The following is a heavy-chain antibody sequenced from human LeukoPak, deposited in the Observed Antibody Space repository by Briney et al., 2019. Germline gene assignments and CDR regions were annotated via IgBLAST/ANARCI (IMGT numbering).Heavy chain of an antibody. D-gene: IGHD5-18*01. CDR3: ARHKGQLWSDY. CDR2: IYPGDSDT. V-gene: IGHV5-51*01. Sequence: PGASLKISCKGSGSRFTSYWIGWVRQMPGKGLEGMGIIYPGDSDTRYSPSFQGQVTISADKSISTAYLQWRSLKASDTAMYYCARHKGQLWSDYWGQGTLVTVSS. J-gene: IGHJ4*02. CDR1: GSRFTSYW.